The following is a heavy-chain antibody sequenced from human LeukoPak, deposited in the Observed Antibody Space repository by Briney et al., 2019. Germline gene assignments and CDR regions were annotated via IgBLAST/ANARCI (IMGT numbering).Heavy chain of an antibody. D-gene: IGHD2-2*01. CDR3: AKDSADIVVVPAARADYYYYMDV. Sequence: PGGSLRLSCAASGFTFSSYAMSWVRQAPGKGLEWVAFIRYDGSNKYYADSVKGRFTISRDNSKNTLYLQMNSLRAEDTAVYYCAKDSADIVVVPAARADYYYYMDVWGKGTTVTISS. CDR1: GFTFSSYA. J-gene: IGHJ6*03. CDR2: IRYDGSNK. V-gene: IGHV3-30*02.